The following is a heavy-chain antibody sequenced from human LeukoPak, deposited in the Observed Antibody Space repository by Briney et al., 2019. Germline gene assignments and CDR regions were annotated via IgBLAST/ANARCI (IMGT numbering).Heavy chain of an antibody. CDR3: ARGGHRLDS. CDR1: GGSISSYY. Sequence: SETLSLTCTVSGGSISSYYWSWIRQPPGKGLEWIGYIYYTGSSNYNPSLKSRVTISVGTSKNQFSLRLSSVTAADTAVYYCARGGHRLDSWGQGTLVTVSS. V-gene: IGHV4-59*01. CDR2: IYYTGSS. J-gene: IGHJ5*01. D-gene: IGHD1-26*01.